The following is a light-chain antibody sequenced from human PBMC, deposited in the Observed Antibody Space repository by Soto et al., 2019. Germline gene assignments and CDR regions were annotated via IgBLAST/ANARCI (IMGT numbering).Light chain of an antibody. CDR1: QGISSY. V-gene: IGKV1-8*01. J-gene: IGKJ4*01. CDR2: DAS. CDR3: QQYNSYLLT. Sequence: AIRMTQSPSSLSASTGDGVTITCRASQGISSYLAWYQQKPGKAPKLLIYDASSLESGVPSRFSGSGSGTEFTLTISSLQPDDFATYYCQQYNSYLLTFGQGTKVDIK.